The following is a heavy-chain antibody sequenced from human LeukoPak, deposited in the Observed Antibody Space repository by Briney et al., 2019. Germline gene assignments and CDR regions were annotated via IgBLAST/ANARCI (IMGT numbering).Heavy chain of an antibody. CDR1: GYTFTSYA. J-gene: IGHJ3*02. CDR3: ARGSIGLGAYGM. Sequence: ASVKVSCKASGYTFTSYAMNWVRQAPGQGLEWMGWINLNSRGTNYAQKFQGRVTMTRDTSISTAYMELNRLRSDDTAVYYCARGSIGLGAYGMWGQGTMVTVSS. V-gene: IGHV1-2*02. CDR2: INLNSRGT.